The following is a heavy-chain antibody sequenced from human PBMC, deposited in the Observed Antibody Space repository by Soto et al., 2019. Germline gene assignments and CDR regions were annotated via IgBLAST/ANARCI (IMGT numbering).Heavy chain of an antibody. CDR3: AKVITTDISYWYGMDV. CDR2: ISGSGGST. Sequence: EVQLLESGGGLVQPGGSLRLSCAASGFTFSSYAMSWVRQAPGKGLEWVSAISGSGGSTYYADSVKGRFTISRDNSKNTLYLQMNSLRAEDTAVYYCAKVITTDISYWYGMDVWGQGTTVTVSS. V-gene: IGHV3-23*01. J-gene: IGHJ6*02. CDR1: GFTFSSYA. D-gene: IGHD1-26*01.